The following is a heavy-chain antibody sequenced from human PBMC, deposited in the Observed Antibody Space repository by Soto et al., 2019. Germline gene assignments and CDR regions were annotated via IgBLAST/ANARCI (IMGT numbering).Heavy chain of an antibody. CDR1: GFTFSDYY. CDR3: ARRAAAGRNFDY. Sequence: PGGSLRLSCAVSGFTFSDYYMSWIRQAPGKGLEWVSYISSSGSTIYYADSVKGRFTISRDNAKNSLYLQMNSLRAEDTAVYYCARRAAAGRNFDYWGQGTLVTVSS. V-gene: IGHV3-11*01. CDR2: ISSSGSTI. D-gene: IGHD6-13*01. J-gene: IGHJ4*02.